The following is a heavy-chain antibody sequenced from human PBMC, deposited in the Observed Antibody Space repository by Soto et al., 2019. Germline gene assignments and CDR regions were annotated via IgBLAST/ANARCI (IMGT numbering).Heavy chain of an antibody. CDR3: AKGRVVGAGVGYYFDY. CDR1: GGSVSSSSYY. CDR2: VYYSGST. V-gene: IGHV4-39*07. D-gene: IGHD1-26*01. J-gene: IGHJ4*02. Sequence: SETLSLTCTVSGGSVSSSSYYWGWVRQPPGKGLEWIGSVYYSGSTYYNPSLESRVTISRDNSKNTLYLQMNSLRAEDTAVYYCAKGRVVGAGVGYYFDYWGQGTLVTVSS.